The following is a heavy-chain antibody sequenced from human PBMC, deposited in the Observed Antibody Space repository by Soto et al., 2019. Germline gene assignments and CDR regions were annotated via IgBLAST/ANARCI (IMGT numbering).Heavy chain of an antibody. Sequence: SETLSLTCTVSGGSISSSSYYWGWIRQPPGKGLEWIGSIYYSGSTYYNPSLKSRVTISVDTSKNQFSLKLSSVTAADTAVYYCARVRVIRGVIPSHFGLWGQGTLVTVSS. J-gene: IGHJ4*02. V-gene: IGHV4-39*01. CDR1: GGSISSSSYY. CDR3: ARVRVIRGVIPSHFGL. D-gene: IGHD3-10*01. CDR2: IYYSGST.